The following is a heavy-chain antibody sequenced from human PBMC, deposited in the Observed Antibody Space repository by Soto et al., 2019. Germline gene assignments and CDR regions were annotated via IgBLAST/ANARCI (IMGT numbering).Heavy chain of an antibody. V-gene: IGHV1-2*04. D-gene: IGHD1-26*01. CDR1: GYTFTGYY. Sequence: ASVKVSCKASGYTFTGYYMHWVRQAPGQGLEWMGWINPNSGGTNYAQKFQGWVTMTRDTSISTAYMELSRLRSDDTAVYYCARDRELPGDYYYGMDVWGQGTTVTVSS. CDR2: INPNSGGT. J-gene: IGHJ6*02. CDR3: ARDRELPGDYYYGMDV.